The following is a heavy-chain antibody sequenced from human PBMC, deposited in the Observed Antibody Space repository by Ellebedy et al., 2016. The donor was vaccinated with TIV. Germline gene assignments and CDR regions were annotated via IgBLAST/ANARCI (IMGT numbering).Heavy chain of an antibody. Sequence: SETLSLTXAVYGESFSGHYWSWIRQPPGKGLEWIGEINHSGSTYYNPSLKSRVTISVDTSKNQFSLKLSSVTAADTAVYYCASPNEYSSSHYYYMDVWGKGTTVTVSS. V-gene: IGHV4-34*01. J-gene: IGHJ6*03. CDR3: ASPNEYSSSHYYYMDV. CDR2: INHSGST. D-gene: IGHD6-6*01. CDR1: GESFSGHY.